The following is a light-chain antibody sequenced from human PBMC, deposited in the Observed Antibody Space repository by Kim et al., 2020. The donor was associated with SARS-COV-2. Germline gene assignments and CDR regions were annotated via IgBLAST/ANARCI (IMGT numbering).Light chain of an antibody. V-gene: IGKV3-20*01. CDR1: RSVSSNY. J-gene: IGKJ2*01. Sequence: EIVLTQSPGTLSLSPGERATLSCRASRSVSSNYLAWFQQKPGQAPRLLIYGASSRITGIPDRFSGSGPGTDFTLTISRLEPEDFAVYYCQQYGSSPYTFGQGTKLEI. CDR2: GAS. CDR3: QQYGSSPYT.